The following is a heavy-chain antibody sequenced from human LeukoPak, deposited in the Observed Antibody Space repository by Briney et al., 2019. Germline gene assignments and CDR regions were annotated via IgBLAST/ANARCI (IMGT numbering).Heavy chain of an antibody. Sequence: PGGSLRLSCAASGFTFSSYAMSWVRQAPGKGLEWVSAISGSGGSTFYADSVKGRFTISRDNSKKTLYLQMNSLRAEDTAVYYCAKAAYGDYTPFDYWGQGTLVTVSS. D-gene: IGHD4-17*01. CDR1: GFTFSSYA. J-gene: IGHJ4*02. V-gene: IGHV3-23*01. CDR2: ISGSGGST. CDR3: AKAAYGDYTPFDY.